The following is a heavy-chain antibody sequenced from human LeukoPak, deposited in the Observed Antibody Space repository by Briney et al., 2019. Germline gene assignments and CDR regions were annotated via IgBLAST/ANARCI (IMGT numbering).Heavy chain of an antibody. J-gene: IGHJ4*02. CDR2: IIPILGIA. CDR3: ARDGSDDILTGYPYSFDY. V-gene: IGHV1-69*04. D-gene: IGHD3-9*01. Sequence: ASVKVSCKASGGTFSSYAISWVRQAPGQGLEWMGRIIPILGIANYAQKFQGRVTITADQSTSTAYMELSSLRSEDTAVYYCARDGSDDILTGYPYSFDYWGQGTLVTVSS. CDR1: GGTFSSYA.